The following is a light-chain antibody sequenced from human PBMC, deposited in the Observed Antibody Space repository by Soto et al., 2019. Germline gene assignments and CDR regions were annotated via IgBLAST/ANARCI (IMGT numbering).Light chain of an antibody. CDR1: SNIGAGYD. Sequence: VLTQPPSVSGAPGQRVTISCTGSSSNIGAGYDVHWYQQKPGQAPVLVIYYDSDRPSGIPERFSGSNSGSTATLTISRVEAGDEADYYCQVWDIGSGVAFGGGTKVTVL. V-gene: IGLV3-21*04. J-gene: IGLJ2*01. CDR2: YDS. CDR3: QVWDIGSGVA.